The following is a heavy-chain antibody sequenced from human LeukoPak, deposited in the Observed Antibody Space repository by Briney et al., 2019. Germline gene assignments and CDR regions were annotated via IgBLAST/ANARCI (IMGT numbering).Heavy chain of an antibody. CDR3: AKDGQRGFDYSNSLEY. V-gene: IGHV3-33*06. D-gene: IGHD4-11*01. Sequence: GGSLRLSCAASGFTFSHYGMHWVRQAPGKGLEWVAVIWNDGTNKYYSDSVKGRFTIYRDDSQNRVYLQMNSLRADDTALYYCAKDGQRGFDYSNSLEYWGQGALVTVSS. J-gene: IGHJ4*02. CDR1: GFTFSHYG. CDR2: IWNDGTNK.